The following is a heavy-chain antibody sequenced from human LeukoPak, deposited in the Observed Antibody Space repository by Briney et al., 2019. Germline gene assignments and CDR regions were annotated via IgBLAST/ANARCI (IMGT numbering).Heavy chain of an antibody. CDR1: GFTFDDYP. Sequence: GGSLRLSCAASGFTFDDYPMHWVRQGPGKDLEWVSLINGDGGRTYYVDSVKGRFTISRDNSKNSLYLQMNSLRTEDTALYYCAKGMYYYDSSGYSSPIDYWGQGTLVTVSS. CDR2: INGDGGRT. D-gene: IGHD3-22*01. V-gene: IGHV3-43*02. CDR3: AKGMYYYDSSGYSSPIDY. J-gene: IGHJ4*02.